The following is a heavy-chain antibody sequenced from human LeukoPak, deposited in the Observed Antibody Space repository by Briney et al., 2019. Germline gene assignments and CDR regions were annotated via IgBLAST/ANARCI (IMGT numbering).Heavy chain of an antibody. J-gene: IGHJ4*02. Sequence: ASVRLSCKASGYTFTNFGITWVRQAPGQGLEWMGWNAPYNGDTHYTQSLQDRVTMTTDTSTSTAYMELRSLRSDDTAVYYCASRNYYDTTGYYQFYFDYWGQGTLVTVSS. CDR3: ASRNYYDTTGYYQFYFDY. D-gene: IGHD3-22*01. V-gene: IGHV1-18*01. CDR2: NAPYNGDT. CDR1: GYTFTNFG.